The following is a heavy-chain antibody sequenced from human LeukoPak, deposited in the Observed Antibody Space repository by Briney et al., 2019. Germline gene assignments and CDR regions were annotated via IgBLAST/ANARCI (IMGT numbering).Heavy chain of an antibody. CDR2: ITYNGGST. CDR1: GFTFSTSA. D-gene: IGHD4-11*01. Sequence: GGSLRLSCSASGFTFSTSAMHWVRQAPGKGLEYVSFITYNGGSTYNADSVKGRFTISRDNSRNTLYLQMSSLRAEDTAVYYCARDRGGYSSSYYYYGMDVWGQGTTVTVSS. J-gene: IGHJ6*02. CDR3: ARDRGGYSSSYYYYGMDV. V-gene: IGHV3-64D*09.